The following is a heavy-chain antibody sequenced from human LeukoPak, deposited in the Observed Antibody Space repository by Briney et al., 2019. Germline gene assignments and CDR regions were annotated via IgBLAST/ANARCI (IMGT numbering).Heavy chain of an antibody. CDR2: TSGSGGST. CDR3: AKVRIPPNDY. V-gene: IGHV3-23*01. D-gene: IGHD2-21*01. CDR1: GFTFSSYA. J-gene: IGHJ4*02. Sequence: GGSLRLSCAASGFTFSSYAMSWVRQAPGKGLEWVSATSGSGGSTYYADSVKGRSTISRDNSKNTLYLQMNSLRAEDTAVYYCAKVRIPPNDYWGQGTLVTVSS.